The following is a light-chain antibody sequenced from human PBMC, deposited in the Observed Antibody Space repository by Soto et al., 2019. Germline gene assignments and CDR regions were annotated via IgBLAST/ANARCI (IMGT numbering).Light chain of an antibody. CDR3: CSYAGSYTVV. V-gene: IGLV2-11*01. Sequence: QSALTQPRSVSGSPGQSVTISCTGTSSGVGGYNYVSWYQQHPGKAPKLMIYDVSKRPSGVPDRFSGSKSGNTASLTISGLEAEDEADYYCCSYAGSYTVVLGGGTQLTVL. CDR1: SSGVGGYNY. J-gene: IGLJ2*01. CDR2: DVS.